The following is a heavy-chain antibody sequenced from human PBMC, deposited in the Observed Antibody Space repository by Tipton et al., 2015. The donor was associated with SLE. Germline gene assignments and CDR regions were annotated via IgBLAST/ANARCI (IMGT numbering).Heavy chain of an antibody. D-gene: IGHD3-10*01. CDR2: INHSGST. V-gene: IGHV4-34*01. J-gene: IGHJ4*02. Sequence: TLSLTCAVYGGSFSGYYWSWIRQPPGKGLEWIGEINHSGSTNYNPSLKSRVTISVDTSKNQFSLKLSSVTAADTAVYYCARGFRGVIMYYFDYWGQGTLVTVSS. CDR1: GGSFSGYY. CDR3: ARGFRGVIMYYFDY.